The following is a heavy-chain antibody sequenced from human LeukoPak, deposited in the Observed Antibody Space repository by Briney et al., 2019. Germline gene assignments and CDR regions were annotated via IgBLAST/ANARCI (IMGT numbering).Heavy chain of an antibody. CDR1: GFTFSSYA. Sequence: GGSLRLSCAASGFTFSSYAMHWVRQAPGKGLEWVAVISYDGSNKYYADSVKGRFTISRDNAKNTLYLQMNSLRAEDTAVYYCARTSGTDYWGQGTLVTVSS. CDR2: ISYDGSNK. V-gene: IGHV3-30-3*01. J-gene: IGHJ4*02. CDR3: ARTSGTDY. D-gene: IGHD3-10*01.